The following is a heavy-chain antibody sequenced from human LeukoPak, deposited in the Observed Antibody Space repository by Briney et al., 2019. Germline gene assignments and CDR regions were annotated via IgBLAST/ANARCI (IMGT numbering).Heavy chain of an antibody. V-gene: IGHV3-21*01. D-gene: IGHD3-22*01. CDR3: ARENYYDSSGCDY. Sequence: GGSLRLSCAASGFTFSSYSMNWVRQAPGEGLEWVSSISSSSSYIYYADSVKGRFTISRDNAKNSLYLQMNSLRAEDTAVYYCARENYYDSSGCDYWGQGTLVTVSS. CDR1: GFTFSSYS. J-gene: IGHJ4*02. CDR2: ISSSSSYI.